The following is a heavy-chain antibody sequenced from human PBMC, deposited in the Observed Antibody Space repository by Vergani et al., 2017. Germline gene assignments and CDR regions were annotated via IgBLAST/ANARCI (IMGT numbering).Heavy chain of an antibody. D-gene: IGHD5-24*01. CDR2: IYRTGRT. Sequence: QVQLQESGPGLVKPSETLSLTCTVSNDSVSNTFYYWGWIRQTPGKGLEWIGSIYRTGRTHFNPSLKSRVTISVDTSNNHFSLRLNSLTAADTAVYFCARDQWDDDGPRGWFAPWGQGILVTVSS. J-gene: IGHJ5*02. V-gene: IGHV4-39*07. CDR3: ARDQWDDDGPRGWFAP. CDR1: NDSVSNTFYY.